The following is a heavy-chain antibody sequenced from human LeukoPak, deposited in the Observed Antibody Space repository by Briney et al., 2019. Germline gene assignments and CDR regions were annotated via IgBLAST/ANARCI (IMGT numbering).Heavy chain of an antibody. CDR2: INWNGGST. CDR3: AKARYCSGGSCFPQLTPDY. Sequence: GGSLRLSCAASGFTFDDYGMSWFRQAPGKGLEWVSGINWNGGSTGYADSVKGRFTISRDNAKNSLYLQMNSLRAEDTAVYYCAKARYCSGGSCFPQLTPDYWGQGTLVTVSS. D-gene: IGHD2-15*01. V-gene: IGHV3-20*04. J-gene: IGHJ4*02. CDR1: GFTFDDYG.